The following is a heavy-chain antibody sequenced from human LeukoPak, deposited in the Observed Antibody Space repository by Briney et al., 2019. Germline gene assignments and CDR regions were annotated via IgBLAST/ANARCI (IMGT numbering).Heavy chain of an antibody. CDR3: AKSVRYFDGCDY. J-gene: IGHJ4*02. CDR1: EFSVGSNY. V-gene: IGHV3-66*01. D-gene: IGHD3-9*01. Sequence: PGGSLRLSCAASEFSVGSNYMTWVRQAPGKGLEWVSLIYSGGSTYYADSVKGRFTISRDNSKNTLYLQMNSLRAEDTAVYYCAKSVRYFDGCDYWGQGTLVTVSS. CDR2: IYSGGST.